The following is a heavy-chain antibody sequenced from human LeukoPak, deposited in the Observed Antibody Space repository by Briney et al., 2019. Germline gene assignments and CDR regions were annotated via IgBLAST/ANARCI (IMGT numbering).Heavy chain of an antibody. CDR3: ARDRCGGDCSDYYFDY. CDR2: IIPILGIA. J-gene: IGHJ4*02. D-gene: IGHD2-21*01. CDR1: GGTFSSYT. Sequence: SVKDSCKASGGTFSSYTISWVRQAPGQGLEWMGRIIPILGIANYAQKIQGRATITADKSTSTAYMELSSLRSEDTAVYYCARDRCGGDCSDYYFDYWGQGTLVTVSS. V-gene: IGHV1-69*04.